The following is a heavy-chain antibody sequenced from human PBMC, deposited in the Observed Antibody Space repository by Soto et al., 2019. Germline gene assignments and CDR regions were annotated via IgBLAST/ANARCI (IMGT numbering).Heavy chain of an antibody. Sequence: SETLSLTCTVSGGSISSYYWSWIRQPPVKGLEWIGYIYYSGSTNYNPSLKSRVTISVDTSKNQFSLKLSSVTAADTAVYYCAGHSSGVPGYYYGMDVWGQGTTVTVSS. CDR3: AGHSSGVPGYYYGMDV. CDR1: GGSISSYY. D-gene: IGHD3-22*01. V-gene: IGHV4-59*08. CDR2: IYYSGST. J-gene: IGHJ6*02.